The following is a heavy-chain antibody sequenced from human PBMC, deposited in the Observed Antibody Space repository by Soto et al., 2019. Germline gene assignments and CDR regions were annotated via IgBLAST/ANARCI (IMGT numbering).Heavy chain of an antibody. J-gene: IGHJ4*02. CDR1: GFTSRNAW. V-gene: IGHV3-15*07. D-gene: IGHD5-18*01. CDR3: TSRRDWTAVDPFDY. Sequence: GGFLRHSCRGSGFTSRNAWLLWFRQAPGKGLEWVGRIKSKTDGGTTDYAAPVKGRFTISRDDSKNTVYLQMNSLKIDDTAVYYCTSRRDWTAVDPFDYWGLGT. CDR2: IKSKTDGGTT.